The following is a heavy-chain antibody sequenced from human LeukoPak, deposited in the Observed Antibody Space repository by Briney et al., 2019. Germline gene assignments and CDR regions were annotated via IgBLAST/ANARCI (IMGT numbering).Heavy chain of an antibody. D-gene: IGHD6-13*01. J-gene: IGHJ4*02. CDR1: GFTFSSYA. V-gene: IGHV3-30-3*01. CDR3: ARIAAKKDDY. CDR2: ISYDGSNK. Sequence: PGGSLRLSCAASGFTFSSYAMHWVRQAPGKGLEWVAVISYDGSNKYYADSVKGRFTISRDNSKNTLYLQMNSLRAEDTAVYYCARIAAKKDDYWGQGTLVTVSS.